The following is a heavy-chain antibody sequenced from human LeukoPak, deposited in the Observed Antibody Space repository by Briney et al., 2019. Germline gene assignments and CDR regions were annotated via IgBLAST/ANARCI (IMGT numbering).Heavy chain of an antibody. CDR2: IYYSGST. CDR3: ARGVRGAFYI. V-gene: IGHV4-59*01. CDR1: GGSISSYY. D-gene: IGHD3-10*01. J-gene: IGHJ3*02. Sequence: KSSETLSLTCTVSGGSISSYYWSWIRQPPGKGLEWIGYIYYSGSTNYNPSLKSRVTISVDTSKNQFSLKLSSVTAADTAVYYCARGVRGAFYIWLQRTMVDV.